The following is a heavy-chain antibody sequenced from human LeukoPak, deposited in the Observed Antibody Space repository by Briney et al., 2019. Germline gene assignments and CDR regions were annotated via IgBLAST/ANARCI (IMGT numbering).Heavy chain of an antibody. D-gene: IGHD6-13*01. CDR1: GGTFSSYA. V-gene: IGHV1-69*04. J-gene: IGHJ4*02. CDR3: ASEPIAAAGTSSESDY. Sequence: RASVKVSCKASGGTFSSYAISWVRQAPGQGLEWMGRIIPILGIANYAQKFQGRVTITADKSTSTAYMELSSLRSEDTAVYYCASEPIAAAGTSSESDYRGQGTLVTVSS. CDR2: IIPILGIA.